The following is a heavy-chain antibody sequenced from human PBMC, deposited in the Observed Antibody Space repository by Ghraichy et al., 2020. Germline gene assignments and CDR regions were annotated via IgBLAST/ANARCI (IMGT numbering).Heavy chain of an antibody. CDR2: IHNSGST. Sequence: SETLSLTCAVYGGSFSDFYWSWIRQSPGKGLEWIGEIHNSGSTNYNPTLKSRVTISVDTSKNQFSLKLNFVTAADTAVYYCARDRMHYYGSGSDYERGYNYFDPWGQGTLVTVSS. D-gene: IGHD3-10*01. CDR3: ARDRMHYYGSGSDYERGYNYFDP. CDR1: GGSFSDFY. J-gene: IGHJ5*02. V-gene: IGHV4-34*01.